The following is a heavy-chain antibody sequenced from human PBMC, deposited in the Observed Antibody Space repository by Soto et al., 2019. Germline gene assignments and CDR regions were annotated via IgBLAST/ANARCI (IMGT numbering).Heavy chain of an antibody. V-gene: IGHV4-61*01. Sequence: QVQLQESGPGLVKPSETLSLTCTVSGGSVSSGSYYWSWIRQPPGKGLEWIGYIYYSGSTNYNPSLKSRVTISVDTSKNQFSLKLSSVTAADTAVYYCARELVGYYGTDVWGQGTTVTVSS. J-gene: IGHJ6*02. CDR3: ARELVGYYGTDV. CDR1: GGSVSSGSYY. CDR2: IYYSGST.